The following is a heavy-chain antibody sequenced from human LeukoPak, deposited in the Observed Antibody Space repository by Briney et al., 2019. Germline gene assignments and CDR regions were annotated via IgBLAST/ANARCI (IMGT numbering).Heavy chain of an antibody. CDR1: GGSISSGGYY. CDR3: ASRLLEWLSQKDYFDY. V-gene: IGHV4-31*03. J-gene: IGHJ4*02. D-gene: IGHD3-3*01. CDR2: IYYSGST. Sequence: SQTLSLTCTVSGGSISSGGYYWSWIRQHPGKGLEWIGYIYYSGSTYYNPSLKSRVTISVDTSKNQFSLKLSSVTAADTAVYYCASRLLEWLSQKDYFDYWGQGTLVTVSS.